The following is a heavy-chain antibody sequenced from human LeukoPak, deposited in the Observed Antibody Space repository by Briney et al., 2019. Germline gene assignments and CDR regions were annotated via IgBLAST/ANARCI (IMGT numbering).Heavy chain of an antibody. Sequence: GGSLRLSCAASGFTFSSYGMSWVRQAPGKGLEWVSVIYSDGNTYYADSVKGRFTISRDNSKNTVYLQMNSLRAEDTAVYYCARRGWVQGSSFDYWGQGTLVTVSS. D-gene: IGHD3-10*01. CDR1: GFTFSSYG. CDR2: IYSDGNT. V-gene: IGHV3-53*01. CDR3: ARRGWVQGSSFDY. J-gene: IGHJ4*02.